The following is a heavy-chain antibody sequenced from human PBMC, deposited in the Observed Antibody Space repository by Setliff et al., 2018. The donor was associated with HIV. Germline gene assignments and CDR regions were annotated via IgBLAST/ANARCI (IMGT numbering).Heavy chain of an antibody. D-gene: IGHD3-3*01. CDR3: ARAGYTLGSGFDAFDV. J-gene: IGHJ3*01. CDR1: GASISSHY. Sequence: PSETLSLTCTLSGASISSHYWSWIRQAPGKGLEWVGSVDFRGNSRANPSLKSRLMISVNTSKTRLSLKLNSVTAADTAVYFCARAGYTLGSGFDAFDVWGQGTLVTVSS. CDR2: VDFRGNS. V-gene: IGHV4-59*11.